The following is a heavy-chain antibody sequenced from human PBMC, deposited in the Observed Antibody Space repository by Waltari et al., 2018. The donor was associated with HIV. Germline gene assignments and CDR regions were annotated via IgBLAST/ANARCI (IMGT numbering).Heavy chain of an antibody. CDR1: GGSISSYY. CDR2: IYYSGST. Sequence: QVQLQESGPGLVKPSETLSLTCTVSGGSISSYYWSWIRQPPGKGLEWIGYIYYSGSTNYNPPLKSRVTISVDTSKNQFSLKLSSVTAADTAVYYCARELGGTYYYDRRKLPTKQNWYFDLWGRGTLVTVSS. V-gene: IGHV4-59*01. J-gene: IGHJ2*01. CDR3: ARELGGTYYYDRRKLPTKQNWYFDL. D-gene: IGHD3-22*01.